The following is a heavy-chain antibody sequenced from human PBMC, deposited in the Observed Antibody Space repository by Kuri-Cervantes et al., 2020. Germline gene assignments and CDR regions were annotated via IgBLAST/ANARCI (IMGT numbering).Heavy chain of an antibody. D-gene: IGHD3-3*01. Sequence: ASVKVSCKASGYTFTSYDINWVRQAPGQGLEWMRWMNPNSGNTGYAQKFQGRVTMTRNTYISTAYMELSSLRSEDTAVYYCARVSYDFWAYYYMDVWGKGTTVTVSS. V-gene: IGHV1-8*01. J-gene: IGHJ6*03. CDR2: MNPNSGNT. CDR1: GYTFTSYD. CDR3: ARVSYDFWAYYYMDV.